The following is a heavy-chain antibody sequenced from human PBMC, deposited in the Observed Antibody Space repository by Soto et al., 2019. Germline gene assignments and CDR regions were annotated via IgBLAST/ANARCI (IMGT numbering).Heavy chain of an antibody. V-gene: IGHV4-30-2*01. CDR1: GGSISSGGYS. D-gene: IGHD2-15*01. Sequence: SETLSLTXAVSGGSISSGGYSWSWIRQPPGKGLEWIGYIYHSGSTYYNPSLKSRVTISVDRSKNQFSLKLSSVTAADTAVYYCARDLMELGYCSGGSCYPWGAWFDPWGQGTLVTVSS. CDR3: ARDLMELGYCSGGSCYPWGAWFDP. CDR2: IYHSGST. J-gene: IGHJ5*02.